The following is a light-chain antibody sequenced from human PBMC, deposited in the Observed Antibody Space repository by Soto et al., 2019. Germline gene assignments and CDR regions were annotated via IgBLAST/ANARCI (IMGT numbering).Light chain of an antibody. CDR2: SAS. J-gene: IGKJ5*01. CDR3: QHYGSLPRIT. Sequence: EIVLTQSPGTLSLSPGERATLSCRASQSVSSSYLAWYQQKPGQAPRLLIYSASSRATGIPDRFSGSGSGTDFTLTISRLEPEDFAVYYCQHYGSLPRITFGQGTRLEIK. CDR1: QSVSSSY. V-gene: IGKV3-20*01.